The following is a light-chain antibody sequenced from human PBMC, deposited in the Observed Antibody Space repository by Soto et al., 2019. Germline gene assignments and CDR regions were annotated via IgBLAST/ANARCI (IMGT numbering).Light chain of an antibody. Sequence: DIQMTQSPSTLSASVGDRVTITCRARQSISSWLAWYQQKPGKAPKLLIYDASSLESGVPSRFSGSGSGTKFTLTISSLQPDDFATYYCQQYNSYSYTFGQRTKLEIK. V-gene: IGKV1-5*01. J-gene: IGKJ2*01. CDR3: QQYNSYSYT. CDR2: DAS. CDR1: QSISSW.